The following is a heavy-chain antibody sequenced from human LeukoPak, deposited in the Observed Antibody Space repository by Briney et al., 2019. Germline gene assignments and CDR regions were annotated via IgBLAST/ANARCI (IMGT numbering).Heavy chain of an antibody. D-gene: IGHD5-24*01. CDR3: VKSAGKDGYRDVFDI. CDR2: ITKSGDQT. J-gene: IGHJ3*02. CDR1: GITFSNSA. Sequence: AGGSLRLSCVPSGITFSNSALSWVRQAPGKGLEWVSTITKSGDQTHYADSVRGLFTISRDIFKNTLYLQMNSLRAEDTAVYHCVKSAGKDGYRDVFDIWGQGTEVTVSS. V-gene: IGHV3-23*01.